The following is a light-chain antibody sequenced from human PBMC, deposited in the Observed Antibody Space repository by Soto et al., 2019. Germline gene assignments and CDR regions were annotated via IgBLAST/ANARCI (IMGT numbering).Light chain of an antibody. CDR2: GTS. Sequence: EIVLTQSPATLSLSPGERATLSCRASQSVSSYLVWYQQKPGQAPRLLVYGTSNRATGIPARFSGSGSGTDFTLTISRLEPEVFAVSFCHQRSYWLPTIGQGPKLEF. CDR1: QSVSSY. J-gene: IGKJ2*01. V-gene: IGKV3-11*01. CDR3: HQRSYWLPT.